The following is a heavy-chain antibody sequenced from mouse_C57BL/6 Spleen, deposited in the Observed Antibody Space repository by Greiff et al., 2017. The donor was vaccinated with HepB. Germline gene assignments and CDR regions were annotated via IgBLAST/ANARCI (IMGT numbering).Heavy chain of an antibody. CDR3: ARGNWDEGDLGFAY. CDR2: INPSSGYT. Sequence: VQLQQSGAELARPGASVKMSCKASGYTFTSYTMHWVKQRPGQGLEWIGYINPSSGYTKYNQKFKDKATLTADISSSTAYMQLSSLTSEDSAVYYGARGNWDEGDLGFAYWGQGTLVTVSA. D-gene: IGHD4-1*01. V-gene: IGHV1-4*01. CDR1: GYTFTSYT. J-gene: IGHJ3*01.